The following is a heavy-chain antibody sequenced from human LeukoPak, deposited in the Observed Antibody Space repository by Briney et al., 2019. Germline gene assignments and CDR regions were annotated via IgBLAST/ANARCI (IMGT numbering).Heavy chain of an antibody. V-gene: IGHV3-7*01. CDR3: AREDY. Sequence: GGSLRLSCAASGFNFSNYWMTWVRQAPGKGLEWVANRKQDGSEKYYVDSVKGRFTIFRDNAKNSLYLHMSSLRAEDTGLYYCAREDYWGQGTLVTVSA. CDR1: GFNFSNYW. J-gene: IGHJ4*02. CDR2: RKQDGSEK.